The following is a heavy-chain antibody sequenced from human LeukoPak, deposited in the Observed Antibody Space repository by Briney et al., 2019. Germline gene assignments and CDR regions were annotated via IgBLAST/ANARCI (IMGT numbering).Heavy chain of an antibody. CDR3: ARGAEQQLVMRIDY. D-gene: IGHD6-13*01. CDR1: GGSFSGYY. Sequence: PSETLSLTCAVYGGSFSGYYWGWIRQPPGKGLEWIGEINHSGSTNYNPSLKSRVTISVDTSKNQFSLKLSSVTAADTAVYYCARGAEQQLVMRIDYWGQGTLVTVSS. J-gene: IGHJ4*02. V-gene: IGHV4-34*01. CDR2: INHSGST.